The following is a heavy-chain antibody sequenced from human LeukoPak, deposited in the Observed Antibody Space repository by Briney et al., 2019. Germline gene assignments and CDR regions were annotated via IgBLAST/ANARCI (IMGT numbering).Heavy chain of an antibody. CDR1: GFTFSMYP. CDR2: VSGSGGGT. V-gene: IGHV3-23*01. Sequence: GGSLRLSCAASGFTFSMYPMHWVRQAPGKGLEWVSGVSGSGGGTYYADSVKGRFTISRDNSKNTLNLQMNSLRAEDTAVYYCAKGHIESGGYYYFDYWGQGTLVTVSS. J-gene: IGHJ4*02. CDR3: AKGHIESGGYYYFDY. D-gene: IGHD3-22*01.